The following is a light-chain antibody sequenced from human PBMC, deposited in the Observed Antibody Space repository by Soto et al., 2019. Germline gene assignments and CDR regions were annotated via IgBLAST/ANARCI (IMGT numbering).Light chain of an antibody. CDR3: QTWATGIRV. Sequence: QSVLTQSPSASAPLGASVKLTCTLSGGHSNYAIAWHQQQPEKGPRYLMKLNSDGSHRKGDGIPDRFSGSSSGAERYLTISSLQSEDEADYYCQTWATGIRVFGGGTKLTVL. J-gene: IGLJ2*01. CDR1: GGHSNYA. V-gene: IGLV4-69*01. CDR2: LNSDGSH.